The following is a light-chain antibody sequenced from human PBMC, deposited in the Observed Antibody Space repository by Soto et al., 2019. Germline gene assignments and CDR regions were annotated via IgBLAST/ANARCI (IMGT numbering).Light chain of an antibody. V-gene: IGKV2-30*01. Sequence: DVVMTQSPLSLPVTLGQPASISCRSSQSLVYSDGNTYLNWFQQRPGQSPRRLIYKVSNRDAGVPDRCSSSGSGTDFPLKISRVEAEDVGVYYCMQGTHWPPYTFGQGTKLEIK. CDR2: KVS. CDR1: QSLVYSDGNTY. CDR3: MQGTHWPPYT. J-gene: IGKJ2*01.